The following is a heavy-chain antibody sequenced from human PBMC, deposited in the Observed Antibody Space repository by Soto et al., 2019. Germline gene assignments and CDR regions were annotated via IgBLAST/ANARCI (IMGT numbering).Heavy chain of an antibody. J-gene: IGHJ6*02. CDR3: VKDRRTEAYGMEV. CDR1: GFTFSSHG. D-gene: IGHD2-21*01. Sequence: QVQLVESGGGVVQPGRSLRLSCAASGFTFSSHGLHWVRQAPSRGLEWVAVISYDGTNKQYGDSVKGRFTISRDNSQNTLYLQINSLRAEDTDVYYCVKDRRTEAYGMEVWGQGTTVTVSS. CDR2: ISYDGTNK. V-gene: IGHV3-30*18.